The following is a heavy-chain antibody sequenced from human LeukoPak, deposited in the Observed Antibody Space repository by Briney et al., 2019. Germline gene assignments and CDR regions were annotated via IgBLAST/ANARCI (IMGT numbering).Heavy chain of an antibody. CDR1: GFTFSSYA. D-gene: IGHD3-10*01. Sequence: GGSLRLSCAASGFTFSSYAMHWVRQAPGKGLEWVAVISYDGSNKYYADSVEGRFTISRDNSKNTLYLQMNSLRAEDTAVYYCAKDLDVNYYGSGSKCFDYWGQGTLVTVSS. V-gene: IGHV3-30-3*01. CDR2: ISYDGSNK. CDR3: AKDLDVNYYGSGSKCFDY. J-gene: IGHJ4*02.